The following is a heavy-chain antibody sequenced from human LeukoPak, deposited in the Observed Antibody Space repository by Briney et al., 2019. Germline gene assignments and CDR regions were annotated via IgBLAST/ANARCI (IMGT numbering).Heavy chain of an antibody. CDR2: INPNNGGT. CDR3: ARGAPEREVDY. V-gene: IGHV1-2*04. Sequence: GASVKVSCKASGYTFTGYYIHWVRQAPGQGLEWMGRINPNNGGTNYAQKFQGWVTMTRDTSISTAYMELSRLRSDDTAVYYCARGAPEREVDYWGQGTLVTVSS. J-gene: IGHJ4*02. CDR1: GYTFTGYY.